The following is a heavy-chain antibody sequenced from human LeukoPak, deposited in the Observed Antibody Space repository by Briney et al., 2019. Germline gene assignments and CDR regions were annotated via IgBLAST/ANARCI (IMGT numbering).Heavy chain of an antibody. Sequence: AGGSLRLSCAASGFTFSSYAMSWVRQAPGKGLEWVSAISGSGGSTYYADSVKGRFTISRDNSKNTLYLQMNSLRAEDTAVYYCASRSRTHYSSGGDYWGQGTLVTVSS. CDR3: ASRSRTHYSSGGDY. J-gene: IGHJ4*02. V-gene: IGHV3-23*01. CDR2: ISGSGGST. D-gene: IGHD6-19*01. CDR1: GFTFSSYA.